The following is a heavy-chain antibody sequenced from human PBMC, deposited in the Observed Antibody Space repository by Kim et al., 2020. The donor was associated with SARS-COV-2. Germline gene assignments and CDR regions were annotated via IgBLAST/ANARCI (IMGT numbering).Heavy chain of an antibody. V-gene: IGHV3-15*01. CDR3: TTDLKYYYYGMDV. Sequence: GGSLRLSCAASGFTFSNAWMSWVRQAPGKGLEWVGRIKSKTDGGTTDYAAPVKGRFTISRDDSKNTLYLQMNSLKTEDTAVYYCTTDLKYYYYGMDVWGQGTTVTVSS. CDR1: GFTFSNAW. J-gene: IGHJ6*02. CDR2: IKSKTDGGTT.